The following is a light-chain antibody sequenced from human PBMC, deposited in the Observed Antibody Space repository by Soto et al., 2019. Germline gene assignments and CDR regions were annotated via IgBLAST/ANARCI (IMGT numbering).Light chain of an antibody. J-gene: IGKJ3*01. CDR2: AAS. V-gene: IGKV1-6*01. Sequence: AIQMTQSPSSLSASVGDRVTITCRASQVIGNDLGWYQQKPGKAPKLLIYAASSLHTGVPSRFSGSGSGTDFTLTSSSLQPEDFATYYCLQDYNYPLTFGPGTKVDIK. CDR1: QVIGND. CDR3: LQDYNYPLT.